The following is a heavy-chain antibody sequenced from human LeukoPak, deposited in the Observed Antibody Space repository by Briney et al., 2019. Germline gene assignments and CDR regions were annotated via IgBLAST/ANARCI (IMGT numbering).Heavy chain of an antibody. D-gene: IGHD2-2*01. Sequence: GGSLRLSCAASGFTFSRYAMSWVRQAPGKGLEWVSGISGSGGTTYYADSVKGRFTISRDNAKNSLYLQMNSLRAEDTAVYYCASGRTAAYYWGQGTLVTVSS. CDR1: GFTFSRYA. V-gene: IGHV3-23*01. CDR3: ASGRTAAYY. J-gene: IGHJ4*02. CDR2: ISGSGGTT.